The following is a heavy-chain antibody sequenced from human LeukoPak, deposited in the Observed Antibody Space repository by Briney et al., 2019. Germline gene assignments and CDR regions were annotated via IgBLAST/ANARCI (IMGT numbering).Heavy chain of an antibody. V-gene: IGHV1-2*04. CDR1: GCTFTGYY. CDR2: INPNSGGT. Sequence: ASVKVSCKASGCTFTGYYMHWVRQAPGQGLEWMGWINPNSGGTNYAQKFQGWVAMTRDTSISTAYMELSRLRSDDTAVYYCARHSSRLWFGEWVRGAFDIWGQGTMVTVSS. D-gene: IGHD3-10*01. CDR3: ARHSSRLWFGEWVRGAFDI. J-gene: IGHJ3*02.